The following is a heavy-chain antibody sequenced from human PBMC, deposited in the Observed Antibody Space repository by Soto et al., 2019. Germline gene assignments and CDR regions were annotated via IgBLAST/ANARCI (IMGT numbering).Heavy chain of an antibody. CDR3: ARQRTTVVTQAYFDH. D-gene: IGHD2-21*02. J-gene: IGHJ4*02. CDR2: IYYSGRT. V-gene: IGHV4-39*01. CDR1: GESISGSSYY. Sequence: SETLSLTCIVSGESISGSSYYWGWIRQPPGKGLEWIGSIYYSGRTYYNPSFKSRVTISIDTSKNQFSLKLSSVTATDTAVYYCARQRTTVVTQAYFDHWGQGALVTVSS.